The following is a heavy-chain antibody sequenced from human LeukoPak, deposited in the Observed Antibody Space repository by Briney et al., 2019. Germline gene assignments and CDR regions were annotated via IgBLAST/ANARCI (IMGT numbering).Heavy chain of an antibody. D-gene: IGHD2-15*01. CDR2: ISYEDGTNK. CDR3: ANLGRD. CDR1: GFTFRSFV. Sequence: GGSLRLSCAASGFTFRSFVMHWVRQAPGKGLEWVAAISYEDGTNKYYADSVKGRFTISRDNSKTTLFLQMNSLRAEDTAVYYCANLGRDWGQGTLVTVSS. V-gene: IGHV3-30-3*01. J-gene: IGHJ4*02.